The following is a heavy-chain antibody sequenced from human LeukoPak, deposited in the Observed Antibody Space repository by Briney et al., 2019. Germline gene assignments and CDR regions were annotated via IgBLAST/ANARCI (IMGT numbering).Heavy chain of an antibody. Sequence: GASVKVSCKASGYTFTSYYMHWVRQAPGQGLEWMGIINPSGGSTSYAQKFQGRVTMTRDMSTSTVYMELSSLRSEDTAVYYCARSLAAGNYYYYMDVWGKGTTVTVSS. CDR1: GYTFTSYY. CDR2: INPSGGST. J-gene: IGHJ6*03. CDR3: ARSLAAGNYYYYMDV. D-gene: IGHD6-13*01. V-gene: IGHV1-46*01.